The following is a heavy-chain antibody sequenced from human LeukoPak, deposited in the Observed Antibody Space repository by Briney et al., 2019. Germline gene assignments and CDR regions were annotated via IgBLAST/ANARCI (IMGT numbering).Heavy chain of an antibody. D-gene: IGHD1-26*01. CDR2: IYTSGST. J-gene: IGHJ3*02. CDR3: ARAPLVGAADDAFDI. Sequence: PSETLSLTCTVSGGSISSYYWSWIRQPAGKGLEWIGRIYTSGSTNYNPSLKSRVTMSVDTSKNQFSLKLSSVTAADTAVYYCARAPLVGAADDAFDIWGQGTMVTVSS. V-gene: IGHV4-4*07. CDR1: GGSISSYY.